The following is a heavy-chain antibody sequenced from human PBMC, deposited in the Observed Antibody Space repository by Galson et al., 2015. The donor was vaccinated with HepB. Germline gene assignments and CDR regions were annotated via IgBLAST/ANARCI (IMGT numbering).Heavy chain of an antibody. CDR2: ISSTSSYI. CDR1: GFTFSSYS. V-gene: IGHV3-21*01. D-gene: IGHD2-2*01. Sequence: SLRLSCAASGFTFSSYSMNWVRQAPGKGLEWVSSISSTSSYIYYADSVKGRFTISRDNAKNSLYLQMDSLRAEDTAVYYCARVVCSSTSCYPYYFDYWGQGTLVTVSS. J-gene: IGHJ4*02. CDR3: ARVVCSSTSCYPYYFDY.